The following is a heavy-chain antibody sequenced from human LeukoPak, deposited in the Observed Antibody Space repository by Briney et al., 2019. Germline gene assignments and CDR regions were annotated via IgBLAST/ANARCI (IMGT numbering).Heavy chain of an antibody. J-gene: IGHJ5*02. CDR3: ARVTRGPDGHDWFDP. D-gene: IGHD1-14*01. V-gene: IGHV4-59*08. Sequence: KPSETLSLTCAVYGGSFSGYYWSWIRQPPGKGLEWIGRFSNSGSTNYNPSLMSRVTISLDTSKNQFSLNVRSVTAADTAVYYCARVTRGPDGHDWFDPWGQGILVTVSS. CDR2: FSNSGST. CDR1: GGSFSGYY.